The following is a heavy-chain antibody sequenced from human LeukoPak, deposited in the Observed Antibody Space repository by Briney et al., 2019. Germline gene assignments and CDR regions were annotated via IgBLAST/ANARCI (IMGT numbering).Heavy chain of an antibody. D-gene: IGHD3-22*01. V-gene: IGHV3-21*01. J-gene: IGHJ4*02. CDR2: ISSSSSYI. Sequence: GGSLRLSRAASGFTFSSYSMNWVRQAPGEGLEWVSSISSSSSYIYYADSVKGRFTISRDNDKNSLYVQMNSLRAEDTAVYYCARNDDRSGYYYTPPDYWGQGTLASVSS. CDR3: ARNDDRSGYYYTPPDY. CDR1: GFTFSSYS.